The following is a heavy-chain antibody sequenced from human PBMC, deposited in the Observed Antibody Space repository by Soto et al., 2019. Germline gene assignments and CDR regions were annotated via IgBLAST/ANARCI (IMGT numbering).Heavy chain of an antibody. Sequence: EVQLVESGGGLAQPGGSLRLSCVASGFTFSDSGIHWVRQASGKGLEWVGKIGIKSNNYATGYGESVKGRFTISRDDSKNTAYLQMNSLKIEDTGVYYCARPRSADDYWGQGILVAVSS. V-gene: IGHV3-73*02. CDR2: IGIKSNNYAT. J-gene: IGHJ4*02. CDR1: GFTFSDSG. CDR3: ARPRSADDY. D-gene: IGHD6-6*01.